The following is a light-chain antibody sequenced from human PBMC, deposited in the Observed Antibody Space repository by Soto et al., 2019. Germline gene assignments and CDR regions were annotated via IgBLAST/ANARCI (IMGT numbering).Light chain of an antibody. CDR2: GNN. Sequence: QSVLTQPPSVSGAPGQRVTISCTGGSSNIGAGYDVHWYRQFPGTAPKLLVYGNNNRPSGISDRFSASKSGSSASLAITGLQAEDEADYYCQSYDTSLRAWVFGRGTKVTVL. CDR1: SSNIGAGYD. J-gene: IGLJ6*01. V-gene: IGLV1-40*01. CDR3: QSYDTSLRAWV.